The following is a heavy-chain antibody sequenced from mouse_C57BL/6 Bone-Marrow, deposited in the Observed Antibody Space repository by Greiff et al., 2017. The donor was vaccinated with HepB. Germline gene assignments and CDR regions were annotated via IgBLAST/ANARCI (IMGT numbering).Heavy chain of an antibody. CDR1: GFNIKDDY. J-gene: IGHJ3*01. Sequence: QLQQSGAELVRPGASVKLSCTASGFNIKDDYMHWVKQRPEQGLEWIGWIDPENGDTEYASKFQGKATITADTSSNTAYLQLSSLTSEDTAVYYCTTDGYYEAYWGQGTLVTVSA. CDR2: IDPENGDT. D-gene: IGHD2-3*01. V-gene: IGHV14-4*01. CDR3: TTDGYYEAY.